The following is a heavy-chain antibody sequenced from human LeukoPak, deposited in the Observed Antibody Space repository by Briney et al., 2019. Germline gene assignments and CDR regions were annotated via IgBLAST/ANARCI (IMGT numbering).Heavy chain of an antibody. D-gene: IGHD3-10*01. CDR3: AKMGPLYGSGSYRIPSDY. Sequence: GSLRLSCAASGFTFSSYGMHWVRQAPGKGLEWVAFIRYDGSNKYYADSVKGRFTISRDNSRNTLYLQMNSLRAVDTAVYYCAKMGPLYGSGSYRIPSDYWGQGTLVTVSS. CDR2: IRYDGSNK. CDR1: GFTFSSYG. J-gene: IGHJ4*02. V-gene: IGHV3-30*02.